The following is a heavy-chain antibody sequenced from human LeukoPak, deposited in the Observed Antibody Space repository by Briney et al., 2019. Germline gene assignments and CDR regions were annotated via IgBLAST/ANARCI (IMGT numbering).Heavy chain of an antibody. D-gene: IGHD2/OR15-2a*01. J-gene: IGHJ6*03. CDR1: GYTFTGYY. CDR3: ASGPSTFYYYMDV. CDR2: INPNSGGT. Sequence: GASVKVSCKASGYTFTGYYMHWVRQAPGQGLEWMGWINPNSGGTNYVQKFQGRVTMTRDTSISTAYMELSRLRSDDTAVYYCASGPSTFYYYMDVWGKGTTVTVSS. V-gene: IGHV1-2*02.